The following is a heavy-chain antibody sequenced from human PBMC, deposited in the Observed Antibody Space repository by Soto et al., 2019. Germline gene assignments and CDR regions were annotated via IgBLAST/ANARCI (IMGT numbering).Heavy chain of an antibody. CDR2: IYYSGST. CDR1: GGSISSYY. V-gene: IGHV4-59*08. CDR3: ARHVNSDFWRGSCPSYYYHYMDV. D-gene: IGHD3-3*01. J-gene: IGHJ6*03. Sequence: SETLSLTCTVSGGSISSYYWSWIRQPPGKGLEWIGYIYYSGSTNYNPSLKSRVTISVDTSKNQFSLKLSSVTAADTAVYYCARHVNSDFWRGSCPSYYYHYMDVWGTGTMETVSS.